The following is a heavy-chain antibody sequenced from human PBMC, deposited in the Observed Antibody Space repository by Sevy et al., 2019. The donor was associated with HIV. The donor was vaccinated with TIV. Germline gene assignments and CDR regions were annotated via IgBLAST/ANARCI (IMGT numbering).Heavy chain of an antibody. CDR3: ASVAYVTRHYYSDY. J-gene: IGHJ4*02. D-gene: IGHD3-10*01. CDR1: GYTFTSYG. CDR2: FSGYTGKI. Sequence: ASVKVAFKASGYTFTSYGVSWVRQAPGQGLEWMGWFSGYTGKINYEEMFQGRVTLTSDQSTSTAYMELRNLRSDDKAVYYCASVAYVTRHYYSDYWGQGTQVTVSS. V-gene: IGHV1-18*01.